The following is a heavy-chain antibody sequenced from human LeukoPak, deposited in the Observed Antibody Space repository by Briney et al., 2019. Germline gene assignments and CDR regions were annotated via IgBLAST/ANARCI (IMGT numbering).Heavy chain of an antibody. CDR1: GFTFSSYA. CDR2: ISGSGGST. Sequence: GGSLRLSCAASGFTFSSYAMSWVRQAPGKGLEWVSVISGSGGSTYYADSVKGRFTVSRDNSKNTLYLQMNSLRAEDTAVYYCAKDRTYSSGWYFLDWGQGTLVTVSS. V-gene: IGHV3-23*01. D-gene: IGHD6-19*01. J-gene: IGHJ4*02. CDR3: AKDRTYSSGWYFLD.